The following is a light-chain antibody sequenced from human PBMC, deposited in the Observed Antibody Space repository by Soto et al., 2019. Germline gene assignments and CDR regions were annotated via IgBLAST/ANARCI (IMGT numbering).Light chain of an antibody. CDR1: QSINRN. CDR3: PQSADPPLT. Sequence: TQSKATLSVSPGERATLSCMASQSINRNLAWFQQKPGLAPRLLIYDASRRATGIPDRFSGSGSGADFILSISRLEPEDFAVYYCPQSADPPLTFGGGT. V-gene: IGKV3D-20*01. J-gene: IGKJ4*01. CDR2: DAS.